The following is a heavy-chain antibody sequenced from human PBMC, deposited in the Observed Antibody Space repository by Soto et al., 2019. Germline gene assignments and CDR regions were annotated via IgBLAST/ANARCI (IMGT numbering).Heavy chain of an antibody. Sequence: GSLRLSCAASGFTFSNYWVSWVRQAPGKGLEWVASIKQDGSEKHYVDSVKSRFTISRDNAESSLYLQMNSLRAEDTAIYYCAKLRGDYTFFDYWGQGTLVTVSS. CDR2: IKQDGSEK. D-gene: IGHD3-16*01. CDR1: GFTFSNYW. V-gene: IGHV3-7*03. CDR3: AKLRGDYTFFDY. J-gene: IGHJ4*02.